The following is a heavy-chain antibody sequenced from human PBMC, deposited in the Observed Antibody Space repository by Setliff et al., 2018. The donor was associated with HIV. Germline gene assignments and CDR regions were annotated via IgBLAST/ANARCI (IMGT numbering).Heavy chain of an antibody. D-gene: IGHD6-13*01. CDR1: GGSISSSSYY. CDR3: ARHRDPPGSRWIFYYYYMDR. Sequence: PSETLSLTCSVSGGSISSSSYYWGWIRQPPGKGLDWIGSMSYTGTTYDNPSLKSRVTISVDTSKNQFSLKLTSVTAADTGVYYCARHRDPPGSRWIFYYYYMDRWGGGTTVTVSS. CDR2: MSYTGTT. J-gene: IGHJ6*03. V-gene: IGHV4-39*01.